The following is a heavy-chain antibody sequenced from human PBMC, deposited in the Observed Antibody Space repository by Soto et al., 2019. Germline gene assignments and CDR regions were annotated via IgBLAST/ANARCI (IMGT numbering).Heavy chain of an antibody. CDR1: GFTFTTYA. V-gene: IGHV3-23*01. D-gene: IGHD2-15*01. CDR3: AKILSPHMIGDGMDI. CDR2: IGATGDNT. Sequence: GSLRLSCAASGFTFTTYAMIWLRQAPGQGLEWVSAIGATGDNTYYADSVRGRFTISRDNSKNTLYLQMNTLSAEDTAIYYCAKILSPHMIGDGMDIWGQGTTVTVSS. J-gene: IGHJ6*02.